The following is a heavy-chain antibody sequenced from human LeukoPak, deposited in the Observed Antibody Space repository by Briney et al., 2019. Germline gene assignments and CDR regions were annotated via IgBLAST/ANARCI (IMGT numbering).Heavy chain of an antibody. J-gene: IGHJ4*02. CDR1: GYAFTGYY. D-gene: IGHD6-19*01. CDR3: ARPTGYSSGWYGGFDY. Sequence: ASVKVSCKASGYAFTGYYMHWVRQAPGQGLEWMGWINPNSGGTNYAQKFQGRVTMTRDTSISTAYMELSRLRSGDTAVYYCARPTGYSSGWYGGFDYWGQGTLVTVSS. V-gene: IGHV1-2*02. CDR2: INPNSGGT.